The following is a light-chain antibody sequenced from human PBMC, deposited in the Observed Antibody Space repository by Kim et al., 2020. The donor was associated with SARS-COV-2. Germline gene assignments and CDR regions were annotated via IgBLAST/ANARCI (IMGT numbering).Light chain of an antibody. Sequence: HTAHITCTGNNNNVGNQGAAWLQQHQGHPPKLLSYRNNNRPSGISERFSASRSGDTASLTITGLQPEDETDYYCSAWDSSLNAWVFGGGTQLTVL. CDR1: NNNVGNQG. CDR3: SAWDSSLNAWV. J-gene: IGLJ3*02. CDR2: RNN. V-gene: IGLV10-54*04.